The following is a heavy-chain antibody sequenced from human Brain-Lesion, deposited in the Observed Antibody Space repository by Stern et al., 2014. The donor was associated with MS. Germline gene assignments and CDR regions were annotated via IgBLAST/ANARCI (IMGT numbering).Heavy chain of an antibody. J-gene: IGHJ6*02. D-gene: IGHD2-2*01. CDR3: ARGRVVPGFQYYATDV. CDR1: GGSISSGGYY. Sequence: VQLQESGPGLVKPSQTLSLSCTVSGGSISSGGYYWSWIRQPAGKGLEWIGRIFNSGSTSYNPPLKRRVPISIATPKNQFSLRLNPMTAADTAVYYCARGRVVPGFQYYATDVWGQGTTVIVSS. CDR2: IFNSGST. V-gene: IGHV4-61*02.